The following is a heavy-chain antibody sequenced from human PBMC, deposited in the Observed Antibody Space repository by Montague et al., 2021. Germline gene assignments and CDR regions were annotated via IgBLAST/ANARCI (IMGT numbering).Heavy chain of an antibody. CDR1: GDSVSTNNAA. V-gene: IGHV6-1*01. D-gene: IGHD3-10*01. CDR3: AREGVGDLLFSFDS. J-gene: IGHJ4*02. Sequence: CAISGDSVSTNNAAWNWIRESPSRGLEWLGRTYYRSTWYTDYTVSVKGRIAINPDTSKNQFSLQLNSVTPEDTAVYYCAREGVGDLLFSFDSWGQGTLVTVSS. CDR2: TYYRSTWYT.